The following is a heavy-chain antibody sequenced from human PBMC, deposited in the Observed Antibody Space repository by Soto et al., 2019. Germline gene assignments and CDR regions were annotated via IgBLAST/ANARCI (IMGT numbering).Heavy chain of an antibody. CDR3: ARLAEYCNGIKCYSNFDF. J-gene: IGHJ4*01. Sequence: GASVKVSCKTSGYNFTNFDINWVRQAPGRGLVWMGWMNPSSGETGSAQNFQGRVTMTRDISTRTFFMQLTSLRSEDTAIYHCARLAEYCNGIKCYSNFDFWGRGTQVTVSS. CDR2: MNPSSGET. V-gene: IGHV1-8*01. CDR1: GYNFTNFD. D-gene: IGHD2-15*01.